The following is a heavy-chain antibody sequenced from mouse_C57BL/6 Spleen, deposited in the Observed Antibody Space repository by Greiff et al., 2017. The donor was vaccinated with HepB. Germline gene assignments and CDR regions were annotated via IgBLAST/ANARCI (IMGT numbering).Heavy chain of an antibody. J-gene: IGHJ1*03. CDR1: GFTFSDFY. Sequence: EVQVVESGGGLVQSGRSLRLSCATSGFTFSDFYMEWVRQAPGKGLEWIAASRNKANDYTTEYSASVKGRFIVSRDTSQSILYLQMNALRAEDTAIYYCARVYYDDPYWYFDVWGTGTTVTVSS. V-gene: IGHV7-1*01. CDR3: ARVYYDDPYWYFDV. CDR2: SRNKANDYTT. D-gene: IGHD2-13*01.